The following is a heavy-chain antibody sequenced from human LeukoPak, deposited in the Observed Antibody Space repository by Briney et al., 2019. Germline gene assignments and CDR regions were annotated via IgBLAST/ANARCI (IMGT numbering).Heavy chain of an antibody. D-gene: IGHD5-18*01. Sequence: GASVKVSCKASGYSFTGYYMHWVRQVPGQGLEWMGWINPNSGGTKYAQKFKGRVTMTRDTSISTAYMELSRLRSDDTAVYYCARVDTAMVAGGGDYWGQGTLVTVSS. CDR2: INPNSGGT. V-gene: IGHV1-2*02. CDR1: GYSFTGYY. J-gene: IGHJ4*02. CDR3: ARVDTAMVAGGGDY.